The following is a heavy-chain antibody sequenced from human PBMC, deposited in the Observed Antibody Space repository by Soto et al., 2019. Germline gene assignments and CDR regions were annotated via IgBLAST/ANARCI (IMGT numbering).Heavy chain of an antibody. Sequence: GGSLRLSCAASGFTFSNAWMNWVRQAPGKGLEWVGRIKSKTDGGATDYAAPVKGRFTISRDDSENTLYLQMNSLKTEDTAVYYCTTELDTVSVFDYWGQGTLVTVSS. D-gene: IGHD5-18*01. CDR3: TTELDTVSVFDY. V-gene: IGHV3-15*07. J-gene: IGHJ4*02. CDR2: IKSKTDGGAT. CDR1: GFTFSNAW.